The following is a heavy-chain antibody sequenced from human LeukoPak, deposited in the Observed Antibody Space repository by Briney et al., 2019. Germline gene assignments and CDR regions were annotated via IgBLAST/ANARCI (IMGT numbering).Heavy chain of an antibody. Sequence: SETLSLTCTVPGGSISSSSYYWGWIRQPPGKGLEWIGSIYYSGSTYYNPSLKSRVTISVDTSKNQFSLKLSSVTAADTAVYYCASLSSSPTLWFDPWGQGTLVTVSS. CDR1: GGSISSSSYY. J-gene: IGHJ5*02. V-gene: IGHV4-39*01. CDR2: IYYSGST. CDR3: ASLSSSPTLWFDP. D-gene: IGHD6-13*01.